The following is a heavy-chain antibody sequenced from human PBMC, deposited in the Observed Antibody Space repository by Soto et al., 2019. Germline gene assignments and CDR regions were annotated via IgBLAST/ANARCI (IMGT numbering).Heavy chain of an antibody. D-gene: IGHD4-17*01. J-gene: IGHJ4*02. CDR3: AKDMKWGGMTTIHYFDS. Sequence: GGSLRLSCTASGFTFSHYSLNWVRQAPGKGLEWVSSISSGSNYIDYADSVKGRFTISRDNAKNSLFLQMNSLRPEDTALYYCAKDMKWGGMTTIHYFDSWGQGTLVTVSS. CDR2: ISSGSNYI. V-gene: IGHV3-21*04. CDR1: GFTFSHYS.